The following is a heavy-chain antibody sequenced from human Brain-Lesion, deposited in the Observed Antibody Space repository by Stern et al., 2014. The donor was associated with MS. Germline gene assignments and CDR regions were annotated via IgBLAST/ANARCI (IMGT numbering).Heavy chain of an antibody. CDR2: IFNSGST. V-gene: IGHV4-61*02. J-gene: IGHJ6*02. Sequence: QLQLQESGPGLVKPSQTLSLSCTVSGGSISSGGYYWSWIRQPAGKGLEWIGRIFNSGSTSYNPSLKVRVTIAIATSKNQFPLRLNSMTAADTAVYYCARGRVVPGFQYYATDVWGQGTTVIVSS. CDR1: GGSISSGGYY. D-gene: IGHD2-2*01. CDR3: ARGRVVPGFQYYATDV.